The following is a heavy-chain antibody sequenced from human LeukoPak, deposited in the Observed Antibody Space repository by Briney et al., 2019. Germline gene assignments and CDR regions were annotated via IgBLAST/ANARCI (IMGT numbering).Heavy chain of an antibody. J-gene: IGHJ4*02. CDR1: GFTFSSYA. Sequence: GGSLRLSCAASGFTFSSYAMHWVRQAPGKGLEWVAVISYDGSNKYYADSVKGRFTISRDNSKNTLYLQMNSLRAEDTAVYYCARDYYDSSGYLDYWGQGTLVTVSS. CDR2: ISYDGSNK. D-gene: IGHD3-22*01. V-gene: IGHV3-30*04. CDR3: ARDYYDSSGYLDY.